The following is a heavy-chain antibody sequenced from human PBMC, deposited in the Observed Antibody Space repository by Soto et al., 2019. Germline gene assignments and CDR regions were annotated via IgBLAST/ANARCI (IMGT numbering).Heavy chain of an antibody. CDR2: IYHGGTT. CDR3: ARDFKAPKDAWALDY. V-gene: IGHV4-4*02. Sequence: QVHLQESGPGLVMPSGTLSLTCAVSGASISSDDWWNWVRQPPGKGLEWIGEIYHGGTTIYNPSLKSRVTMSMDESMNHFSLKLTSVTAADTAIYYCARDFKAPKDAWALDYWGQGVLVTVSS. J-gene: IGHJ4*02. CDR1: GASISSDDW. D-gene: IGHD3-16*01.